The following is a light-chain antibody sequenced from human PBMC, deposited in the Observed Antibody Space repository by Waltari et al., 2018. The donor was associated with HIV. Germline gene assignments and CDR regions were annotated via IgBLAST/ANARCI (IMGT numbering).Light chain of an antibody. J-gene: IGLJ1*01. CDR2: DVN. CDR1: SSDVGAYDY. CDR3: SSYTTSSTYV. V-gene: IGLV2-14*03. Sequence: QSALTQPASVSGSPGQSITIPCTGTSSDVGAYDYVSWYQQHPGKAPKHMIYDVNNRPSGVSHRFSGSKSATTASLTISGLQAEDEADYYCSSYTTSSTYVFGTGTKVTVL.